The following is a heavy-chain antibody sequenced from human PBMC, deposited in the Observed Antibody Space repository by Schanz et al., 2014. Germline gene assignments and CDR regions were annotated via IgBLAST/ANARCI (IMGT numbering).Heavy chain of an antibody. CDR2: IYYSGST. J-gene: IGHJ5*02. D-gene: IGHD6-13*01. CDR3: ARHGKYSSSWFDI. V-gene: IGHV4-59*08. Sequence: QVPLQESGPGLVKPSETLSLTCTVSGDSISSSYWSWIRQPPGKGLEWIGHIYYSGSTNYNPSLTDRVTMVVDAPRKRFPRRGISGTAADTAVYYCARHGKYSSSWFDIWGQGALVIVSS. CDR1: GDSISSSY.